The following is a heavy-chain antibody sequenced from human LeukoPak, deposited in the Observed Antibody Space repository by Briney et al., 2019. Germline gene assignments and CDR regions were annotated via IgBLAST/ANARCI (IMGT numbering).Heavy chain of an antibody. V-gene: IGHV4-34*01. CDR2: INHSGST. D-gene: IGHD5-12*01. J-gene: IGHJ6*03. Sequence: SETLSLTCAVYGGSFSGYYWSWIRQPPGKGLEWIGEINHSGSTNYNPSLKSRVTISVDTSKNQFSLKLSSVTAADTAVYYCARSRVWDSSGYVSYYYYMDVWGKGTTVTVSS. CDR3: ARSRVWDSSGYVSYYYYMDV. CDR1: GGSFSGYY.